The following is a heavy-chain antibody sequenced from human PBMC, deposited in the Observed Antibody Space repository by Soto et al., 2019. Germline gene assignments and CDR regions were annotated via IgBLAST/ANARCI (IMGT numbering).Heavy chain of an antibody. J-gene: IGHJ4*02. V-gene: IGHV1-3*05. CDR2: INAGNGNT. CDR3: ARSIVVVTALDY. D-gene: IGHD2-21*02. Sequence: QVQLVQSGAEEKKPGASVKVSCKASGYTFTSYAMHWVRQAPGQRLEWMGWINAGNGNTKYSQKFQGRVTITRDTSASTAYMELSSLSCEGTAVYYCARSIVVVTALDYWGQGTLVTVSS. CDR1: GYTFTSYA.